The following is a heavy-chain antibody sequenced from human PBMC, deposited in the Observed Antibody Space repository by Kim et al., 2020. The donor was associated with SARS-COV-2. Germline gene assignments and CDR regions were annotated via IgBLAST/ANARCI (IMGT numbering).Heavy chain of an antibody. J-gene: IGHJ4*02. Sequence: GGSLRLSCVASGFSLSPYYMTWLRQAPGKGLECVAIISPDGSETYYGGSVKGRFTISRDNARNSLYLQMDSLRAEDTAVYFCVRENWFFDNWGQGSRV. CDR1: GFSLSPYY. V-gene: IGHV3-7*01. CDR2: ISPDGSET. CDR3: VRENWFFDN. D-gene: IGHD3-9*01.